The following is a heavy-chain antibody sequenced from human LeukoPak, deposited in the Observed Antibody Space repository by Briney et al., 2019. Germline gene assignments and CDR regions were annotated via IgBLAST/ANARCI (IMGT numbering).Heavy chain of an antibody. D-gene: IGHD3-22*01. CDR2: IGTSAGDT. CDR3: AKDGRTYYYDSSGPVDFDY. Sequence: PGVSPRLSCAASGFTFSRYPMTWVRQAPGKGLEWVSTIGTSAGDTHYADSVKGRFTISRDNSKNSLYLQMNSLRAEDTAVYYCAKDGRTYYYDSSGPVDFDYWGQGTLVTVSS. CDR1: GFTFSRYP. J-gene: IGHJ4*02. V-gene: IGHV3-23*01.